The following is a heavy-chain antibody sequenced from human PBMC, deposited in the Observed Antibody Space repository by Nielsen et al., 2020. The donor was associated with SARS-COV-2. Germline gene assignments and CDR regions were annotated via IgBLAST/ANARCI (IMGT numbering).Heavy chain of an antibody. J-gene: IGHJ6*03. V-gene: IGHV3-23*01. Sequence: LQPPGKGLEWVSAISGSGGSTYYADSVKGRFTISRDNSKNTLYLQMNSLRAEDTAVYYCAKMYYDFWSGYFDYYYMDVWGKGTTVTVSS. CDR3: AKMYYDFWSGYFDYYYMDV. CDR2: ISGSGGST. D-gene: IGHD3-3*01.